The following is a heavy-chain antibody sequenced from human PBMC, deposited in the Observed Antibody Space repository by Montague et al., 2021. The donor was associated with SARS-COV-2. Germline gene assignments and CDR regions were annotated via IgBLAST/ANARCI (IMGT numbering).Heavy chain of an antibody. V-gene: IGHV4-59*08. CDR3: ARHDPVGGVRP. CDR2: IYYCWST. Sequence: SETLSLTCTVSGGSISSYYWSWIRQRPGKGLEWIGNIYYCWSTNYNPSLKSRGTISVDTSKNQCYLKLSSVTAADTAAYYCARHDPVGGVRPWGQGTLVTVSS. D-gene: IGHD2-15*01. J-gene: IGHJ5*02. CDR1: GGSISSYY.